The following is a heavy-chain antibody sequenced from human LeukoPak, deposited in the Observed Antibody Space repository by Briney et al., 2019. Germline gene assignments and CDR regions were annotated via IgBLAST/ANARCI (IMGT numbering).Heavy chain of an antibody. CDR2: ISWNSGSI. Sequence: GGSLRLSCAASGFTFDDYAMHWVRQAPGKGLEWVSGISWNSGSIGYADSVKGRFTISRDNAKNSLYLQMNSLRAEDTALYYCAKDIGSSGHGTFDYWGQGTLVTVSS. CDR3: AKDIGSSGHGTFDY. V-gene: IGHV3-9*01. J-gene: IGHJ4*02. D-gene: IGHD6-19*01. CDR1: GFTFDDYA.